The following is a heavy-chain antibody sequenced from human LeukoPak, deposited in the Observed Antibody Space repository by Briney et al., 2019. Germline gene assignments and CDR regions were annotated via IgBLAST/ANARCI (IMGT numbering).Heavy chain of an antibody. Sequence: PGGSLRLSCAASGFTFSSYAMHWVRQAPGKGLEWVSVISYDGSNKYYADSVKGRFTISRDNSKNTLYLQMNSLRTEDTAVYYCARDTYDSSGYYAPFDYWGQGTLVTVSS. CDR1: GFTFSSYA. CDR3: ARDTYDSSGYYAPFDY. J-gene: IGHJ4*02. D-gene: IGHD3-22*01. CDR2: ISYDGSNK. V-gene: IGHV3-30-3*01.